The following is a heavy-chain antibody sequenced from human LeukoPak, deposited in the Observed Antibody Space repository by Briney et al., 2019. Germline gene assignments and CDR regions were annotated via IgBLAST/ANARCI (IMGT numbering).Heavy chain of an antibody. V-gene: IGHV4-38-2*01. CDR3: ARGRWSANDPDSSNYLGGFYYLDV. D-gene: IGHD3-22*01. CDR1: RYSISSGYY. J-gene: IGHJ6*04. Sequence: SETLSLTCDVSRYSISSGYYWGWIRQSPGKGLEWVASIYQSGRTFYNPSLQSRVTISVEAPKNQVSLELSSVTAADTALYFCARGRWSANDPDSSNYLGGFYYLDVWGNGTTVIVSS. CDR2: IYQSGRT.